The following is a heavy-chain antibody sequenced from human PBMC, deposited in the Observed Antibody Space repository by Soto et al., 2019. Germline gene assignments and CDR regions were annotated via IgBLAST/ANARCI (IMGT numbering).Heavy chain of an antibody. V-gene: IGHV1-69*06. Sequence: SVKVSCKASGGTFSSYAISWARQAPGQGLEWMGGIIPIFGTANYAQKFQGRVTITADKSTSTAYMELSSLRSEDTAVYYCAGGYCSSTSCLYYYYYGMDVWGQGTTVTVSS. D-gene: IGHD2-2*01. CDR2: IIPIFGTA. J-gene: IGHJ6*02. CDR1: GGTFSSYA. CDR3: AGGYCSSTSCLYYYYYGMDV.